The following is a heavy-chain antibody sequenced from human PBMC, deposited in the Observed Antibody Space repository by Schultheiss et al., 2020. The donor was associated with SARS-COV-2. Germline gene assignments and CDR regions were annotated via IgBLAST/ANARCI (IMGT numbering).Heavy chain of an antibody. V-gene: IGHV4-4*02. Sequence: SETLSLTCAVSGGSISSSNWWSWVRQPPGKGLEWIGEIYHSGSTNYNPSLKSRVTISADTPKNQFSLRLRSVTAADTAVYYCASYRWNLEAFDMWGQGTMVTVSS. J-gene: IGHJ3*02. CDR1: GGSISSSNW. D-gene: IGHD1-7*01. CDR3: ASYRWNLEAFDM. CDR2: IYHSGST.